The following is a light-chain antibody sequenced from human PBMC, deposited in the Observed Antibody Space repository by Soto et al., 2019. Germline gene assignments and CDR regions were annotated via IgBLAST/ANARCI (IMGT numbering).Light chain of an antibody. Sequence: EIVMTQSPATLSVFPGERATLSCRASQSVRSTLAWYQQKPGQAPRLLIYDASTRAPGTPARFSGSGSGTEFTLTISSLRSEDFAVYYCQQYNNWPPITFGQGTRLEI. CDR3: QQYNNWPPIT. J-gene: IGKJ5*01. CDR2: DAS. CDR1: QSVRST. V-gene: IGKV3-15*01.